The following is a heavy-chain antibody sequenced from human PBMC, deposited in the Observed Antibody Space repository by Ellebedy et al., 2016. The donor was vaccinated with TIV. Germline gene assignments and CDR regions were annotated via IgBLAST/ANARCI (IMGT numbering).Heavy chain of an antibody. CDR2: ISLSSSTI. D-gene: IGHD3-10*01. V-gene: IGHV3-48*02. CDR1: GFTFSSYS. CDR3: ARGPRFGESSFDY. Sequence: PGGSLRLSCAASGFTFSSYSMNWVRQAPGKGLEWVSHISLSSSTIYYADSVQGRFTIYRDNAKNSLSLQMNSLRDEDTAVYYCARGPRFGESSFDYWGQGTLVTVSS. J-gene: IGHJ4*02.